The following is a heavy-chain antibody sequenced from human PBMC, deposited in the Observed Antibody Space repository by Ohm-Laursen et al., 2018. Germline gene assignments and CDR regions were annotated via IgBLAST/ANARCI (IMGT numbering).Heavy chain of an antibody. CDR1: GGSFSGYY. Sequence: SETLSLTCAVYGGSFSGYYRSWIRQPPGKGLEWIGEINHSGSTNYNPSLKSRVTMSVDTSKNQFSLKLRSVTAADTAVYYCARARLITMVRGVKAFDIWGQGTMVTVSS. CDR2: INHSGST. CDR3: ARARLITMVRGVKAFDI. J-gene: IGHJ3*02. D-gene: IGHD3-10*01. V-gene: IGHV4-34*01.